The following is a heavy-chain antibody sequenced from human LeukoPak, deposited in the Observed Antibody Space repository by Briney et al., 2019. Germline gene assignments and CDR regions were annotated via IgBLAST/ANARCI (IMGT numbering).Heavy chain of an antibody. CDR1: GGSFSGYY. CDR2: INHSGST. CDR3: ARGSRLFGVVPMDP. Sequence: SETLSLTCAVYGGSFSGYYWSWIRQPPGKGLEWIGEINHSGSTNYNPSLKSRVTISVDTSKNQFSLKLSSVTAADTAVYYCARGSRLFGVVPMDPWGQGTLVTVSS. D-gene: IGHD3-3*01. V-gene: IGHV4-34*01. J-gene: IGHJ5*02.